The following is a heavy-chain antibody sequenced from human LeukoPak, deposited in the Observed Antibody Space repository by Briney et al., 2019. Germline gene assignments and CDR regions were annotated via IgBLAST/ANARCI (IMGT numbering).Heavy chain of an antibody. CDR2: ISGSGGST. CDR1: GFTFSRYS. CDR3: AKDSWDIVVVPSVMIDY. D-gene: IGHD2-2*01. J-gene: IGHJ4*02. Sequence: GGSLRLSCSASGFTFSRYSMNWVRQAPGKGLEWVSAISGSGGSTYYADSVKGRFTISRDNSKNTLYLQMNSLRAEDTAVYYCAKDSWDIVVVPSVMIDYWGQGSLVTVSS. V-gene: IGHV3-23*01.